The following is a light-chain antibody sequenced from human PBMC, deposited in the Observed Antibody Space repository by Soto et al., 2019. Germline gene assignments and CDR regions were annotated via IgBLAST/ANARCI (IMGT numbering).Light chain of an antibody. Sequence: QSAVTQPASVSGSPGQSITISCTGTSSDIGGYNYVSWYQQHPGKAPKLMIYGVSDRPSGVSTRFSGSRSGNTASLTISGLQAEDEADYYCSSYTSSSTRVFGGGTKLTVL. CDR2: GVS. J-gene: IGLJ2*01. CDR1: SSDIGGYNY. V-gene: IGLV2-14*01. CDR3: SSYTSSSTRV.